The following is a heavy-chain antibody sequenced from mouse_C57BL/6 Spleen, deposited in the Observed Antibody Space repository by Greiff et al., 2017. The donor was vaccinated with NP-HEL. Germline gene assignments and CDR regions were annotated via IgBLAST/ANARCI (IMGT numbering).Heavy chain of an antibody. Sequence: EVNVVESGGGLVKPGGSLKLSCAASGFTFSDYGMHWVRQAPEKGLEWVAYISSGSSTIYYADTVKGRFTISRDNAKNTLFLQMTSLRSEDTAMYYCARLDYGYWYFDVWGTGTTVTVSS. CDR3: ARLDYGYWYFDV. CDR1: GFTFSDYG. V-gene: IGHV5-17*01. J-gene: IGHJ1*03. D-gene: IGHD1-1*01. CDR2: ISSGSSTI.